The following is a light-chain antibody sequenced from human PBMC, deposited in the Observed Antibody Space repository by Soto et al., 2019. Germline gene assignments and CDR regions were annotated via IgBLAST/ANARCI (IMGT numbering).Light chain of an antibody. V-gene: IGLV3-1*01. CDR2: QDT. Sequence: SYELTQPLSVSVSPGQTASVTCSGDKLGDKYASWYQQKPGQSPVLVIYQDTKRPSGTPERFSGSNSGNTATLSISGTQAMDEADYYCQTWDSRTVVFGGGTELTVL. CDR1: KLGDKY. J-gene: IGLJ2*01. CDR3: QTWDSRTVV.